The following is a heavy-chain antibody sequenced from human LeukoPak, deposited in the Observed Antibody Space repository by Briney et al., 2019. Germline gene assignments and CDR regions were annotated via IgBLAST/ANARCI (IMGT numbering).Heavy chain of an antibody. CDR3: AREESIGRYQFLHEY. Sequence: ASVKVSCKASGYTFINYGITWVRQAPGQGLEWRGWISPYNGNTKYLQKFQGRVTMTTDTSTSTASMEVRSLRSDDTAVYYCAREESIGRYQFLHEYWGQGTLVTVSS. D-gene: IGHD1-26*01. CDR1: GYTFINYG. V-gene: IGHV1-18*01. J-gene: IGHJ4*02. CDR2: ISPYNGNT.